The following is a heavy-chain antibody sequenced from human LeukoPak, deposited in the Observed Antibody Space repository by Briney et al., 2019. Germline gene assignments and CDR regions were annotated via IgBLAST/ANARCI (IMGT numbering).Heavy chain of an antibody. D-gene: IGHD2-8*01. V-gene: IGHV4-34*01. CDR1: GGSFSGYY. CDR3: ARGRGGYCTNGVCYGPYYYYGMDV. Sequence: SETLSLTCAVYGGSFSGYYWSWIRQPPGKGLEWIGEINHSGSTNYNPSLKSRVTISVDTSKNQFSLKLSSVTAADTAVYCCARGRGGYCTNGVCYGPYYYYGMDVWGQGTTVTVSS. CDR2: INHSGST. J-gene: IGHJ6*02.